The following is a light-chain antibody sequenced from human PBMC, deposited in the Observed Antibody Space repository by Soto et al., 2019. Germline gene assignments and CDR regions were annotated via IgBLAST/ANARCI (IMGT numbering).Light chain of an antibody. V-gene: IGLV1-40*01. CDR1: SSNTGAGYD. CDR3: QSYDNRLSGYV. J-gene: IGLJ1*01. Sequence: QSVLTQPPSVSGAPGQRVTISCTGSSSNTGAGYDVHWYQQLPGTAPKLLIYGNTNRPSGVPDRFSASTSATSASLAITGLQAEDEGDYYCQSYDNRLSGYVFGTGTKLTVL. CDR2: GNT.